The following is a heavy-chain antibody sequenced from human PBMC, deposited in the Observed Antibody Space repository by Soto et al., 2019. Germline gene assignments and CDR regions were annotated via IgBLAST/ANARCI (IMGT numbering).Heavy chain of an antibody. Sequence: ASVKVSCKASGGTFSSYAISWVRQAPGQGLEWMGGIIPIFGTANYAQKFQGRVTITADESTSTAYMELSSLRSEDTAVYYCARVAAHRPGSYYYYGMDVWGQGTTVTVSS. V-gene: IGHV1-69*13. J-gene: IGHJ6*02. CDR1: GGTFSSYA. D-gene: IGHD6-13*01. CDR3: ARVAAHRPGSYYYYGMDV. CDR2: IIPIFGTA.